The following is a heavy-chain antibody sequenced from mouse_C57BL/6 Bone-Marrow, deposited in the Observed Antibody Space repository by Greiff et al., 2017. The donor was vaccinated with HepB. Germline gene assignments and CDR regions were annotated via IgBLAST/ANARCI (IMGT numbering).Heavy chain of an antibody. Sequence: EVMLVESGGGLVQPKGSLKLSCAASGFSFNTYAMNWVRQAPGKGLEWVARIRSKSNNYATYYADSVKDRFTISRDDSESMLYLQMNNLKTEDTAMYYCVREGWLLEFDYWGQGTTLTVSS. D-gene: IGHD2-3*01. J-gene: IGHJ2*01. CDR1: GFSFNTYA. CDR3: VREGWLLEFDY. CDR2: IRSKSNNYAT. V-gene: IGHV10-1*01.